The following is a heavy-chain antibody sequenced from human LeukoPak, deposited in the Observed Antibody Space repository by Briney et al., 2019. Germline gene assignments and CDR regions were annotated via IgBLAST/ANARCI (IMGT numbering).Heavy chain of an antibody. D-gene: IGHD3-3*01. J-gene: IGHJ4*02. V-gene: IGHV4-38-2*02. CDR2: IYHSGST. CDR3: ARSTYYDFWSGYYNEAPFDY. Sequence: SETLSLTCTVSGYSISSGYYWGWIRQPPGKGLEWIGSIYHSGSTYYNPSLKSRVTISVDTSKNQFPLNLSSVTAADTAVYYCARSTYYDFWSGYYNEAPFDYWGQGTLVTVSS. CDR1: GYSISSGYY.